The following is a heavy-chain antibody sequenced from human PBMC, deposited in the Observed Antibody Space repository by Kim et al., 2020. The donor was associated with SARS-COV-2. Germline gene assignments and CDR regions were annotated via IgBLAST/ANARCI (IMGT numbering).Heavy chain of an antibody. J-gene: IGHJ4*02. CDR2: IYSGGST. V-gene: IGHV3-66*01. CDR3: ARDPDTAIEGVRDY. D-gene: IGHD5-18*01. CDR1: GFTVSSNY. Sequence: WGSLRLSCAASGFTVSSNYMSWVRQAPGKGLEWVSVIYSGGSTYYADSVKGRFTISRDNSKNTLYLQMNSLRAEDTAVYYCARDPDTAIEGVRDYWGQGTLVTVSP.